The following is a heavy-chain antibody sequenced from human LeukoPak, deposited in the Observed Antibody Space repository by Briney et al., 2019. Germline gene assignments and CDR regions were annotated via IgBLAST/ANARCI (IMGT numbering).Heavy chain of an antibody. CDR1: GFTFSSYG. CDR3: AKAPVSFEVGQDAFDI. J-gene: IGHJ3*02. Sequence: PGGSLRLSCAASGFTFSSYGMSWVRQAPGKGLEWVSAISGSGGSTYYADSVKGRFTISRDNSKNTLYLQMNSLRAEDTAVYYCAKAPVSFEVGQDAFDIWGQGTMVTVSS. D-gene: IGHD3-3*01. V-gene: IGHV3-23*01. CDR2: ISGSGGST.